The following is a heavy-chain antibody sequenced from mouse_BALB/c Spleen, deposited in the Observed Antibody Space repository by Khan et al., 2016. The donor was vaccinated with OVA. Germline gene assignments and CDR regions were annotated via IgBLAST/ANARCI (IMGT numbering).Heavy chain of an antibody. Sequence: MQLEESGGDLVKPGGSLKLSCAASGFTFSTYGMSWVRQTPDKRLEWVATVSTGGSYTYYPDSVKGRFTISRDNAKNTLYLQMSGLKSEDTAMFYCTRLAYYYDSEGVAYWGQGTLVTVSA. CDR3: TRLAYYYDSEGVAY. J-gene: IGHJ3*01. CDR1: GFTFSTYG. D-gene: IGHD1-1*01. V-gene: IGHV5-6*01. CDR2: VSTGGSYT.